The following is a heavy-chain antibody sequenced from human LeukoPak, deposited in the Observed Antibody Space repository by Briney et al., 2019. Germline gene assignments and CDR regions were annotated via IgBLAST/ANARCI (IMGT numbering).Heavy chain of an antibody. CDR3: ANGDCSSTCCYQSPLGN. Sequence: GGSLRLSCAASGFTFSSYAMSWVRQAPGKGLEWVSGISGSGGNTYYADSVKGRFTISRDNSKNTVFLQMNSLRAEDTAIYYCANGDCSSTCCYQSPLGNWGQGTLVTVSS. CDR2: ISGSGGNT. D-gene: IGHD2-2*01. CDR1: GFTFSSYA. V-gene: IGHV3-23*01. J-gene: IGHJ4*02.